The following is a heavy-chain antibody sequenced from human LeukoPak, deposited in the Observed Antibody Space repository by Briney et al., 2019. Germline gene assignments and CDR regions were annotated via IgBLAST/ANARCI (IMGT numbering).Heavy chain of an antibody. Sequence: QTGGSLRLSCAASGFTFSSYGMHWVRQAPGKGLEWVAFIRYDGSNKYYADSVKGRFTISRDNSKNTLYLQMNSLRAEDTAVYYCAKDAGYSYGYRGSWFPYFDYWGQGTLVTVSS. D-gene: IGHD5-18*01. V-gene: IGHV3-30*02. CDR1: GFTFSSYG. CDR3: AKDAGYSYGYRGSWFPYFDY. J-gene: IGHJ4*02. CDR2: IRYDGSNK.